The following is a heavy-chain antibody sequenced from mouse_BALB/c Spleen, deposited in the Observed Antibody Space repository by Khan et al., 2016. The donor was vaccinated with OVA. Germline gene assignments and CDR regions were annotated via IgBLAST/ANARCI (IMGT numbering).Heavy chain of an antibody. CDR1: GFTFSTYG. J-gene: IGHJ3*01. V-gene: IGHV5-6*01. Sequence: EVELVESGGDLVKPGGSLKLSCSASGFTFSTYGMSWVRQTPEKRLEWVASISSGGDNIFYPDSVKGRFTMSRANVKNTLYLQMSSLRSEDTAMYYCARHNYGPFAYWGQGTLVTVSA. CDR3: ARHNYGPFAY. D-gene: IGHD1-1*01. CDR2: ISSGGDNI.